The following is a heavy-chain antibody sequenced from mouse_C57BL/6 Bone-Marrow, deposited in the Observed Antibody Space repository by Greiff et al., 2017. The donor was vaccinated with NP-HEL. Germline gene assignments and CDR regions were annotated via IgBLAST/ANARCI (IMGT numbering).Heavy chain of an antibody. Sequence: EVQLVESGEGLVKPGGSLKLSCAASGFTFSSYAMSWVRQTPEQRLEWVAYISSGGDYIYYADTVKGRFTISRDNARNTLYLQMSSLKSEDTAMYYCTRGRYYYGSSALFAYWGQGTLVTVSA. J-gene: IGHJ3*01. CDR3: TRGRYYYGSSALFAY. CDR1: GFTFSSYA. V-gene: IGHV5-9-1*02. CDR2: ISSGGDYI. D-gene: IGHD1-1*01.